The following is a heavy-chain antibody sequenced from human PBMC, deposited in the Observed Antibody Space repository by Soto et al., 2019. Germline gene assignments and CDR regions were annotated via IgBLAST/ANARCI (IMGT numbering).Heavy chain of an antibody. V-gene: IGHV1-18*01. CDR3: ARYPQNYSSFYY. CDR2: ISNKNGVT. J-gene: IGHJ4*02. CDR1: GFTFTDYG. Sequence: QVQLVQSGAEVKKPGASVKVSCTASGFTFTDYGTSWVRQAPGQGLEWLGWISNKNGVTKMATRFQARVTMTTDTSTRTAHMELRSLSSDDTAVYFCARYPQNYSSFYYWGQGSLVTISS. D-gene: IGHD1-7*01.